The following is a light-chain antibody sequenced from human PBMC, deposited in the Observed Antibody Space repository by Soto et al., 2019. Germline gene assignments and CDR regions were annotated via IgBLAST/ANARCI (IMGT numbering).Light chain of an antibody. CDR3: NSYTRGSTPL. CDR1: SSYVGRYNY. CDR2: EVS. V-gene: IGLV2-14*01. J-gene: IGLJ2*01. Sequence: HSSPTQPFSVSGSTVQSVSLSCTRTSSYVGRYNYVSCNQPPPGKAPKLMIYEVSNRPSGASNRFSGSKSGNTASPTISGVQAEDESDYYCNSYTRGSTPLCGGGTK.